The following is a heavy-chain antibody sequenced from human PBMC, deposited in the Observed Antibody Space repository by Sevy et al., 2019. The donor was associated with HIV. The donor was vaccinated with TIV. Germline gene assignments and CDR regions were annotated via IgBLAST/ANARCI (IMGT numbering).Heavy chain of an antibody. J-gene: IGHJ4*02. Sequence: GGSLRLSCAVSGFNFSNYSMDWVRQAPGKGLEWVSSISSSGSDIYYSDSLKGRITISRDNAKNSVYLQMNSLRAEDTAVYYCASQFDYWGQGTLVTVSS. CDR1: GFNFSNYS. V-gene: IGHV3-21*01. CDR3: ASQFDY. CDR2: ISSSGSDI.